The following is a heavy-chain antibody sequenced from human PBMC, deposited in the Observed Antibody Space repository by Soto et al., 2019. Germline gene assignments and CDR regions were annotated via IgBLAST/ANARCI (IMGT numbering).Heavy chain of an antibody. CDR1: GGSISSSNW. V-gene: IGHV4-4*02. Sequence: SETLSLTCAVSGGSISSSNWWSWVRQPPGKGLEWIGEIYHSGSTNYNPSLKSRVTISVDKSKNQFSLKLSSVTAADTAVYYCARDKSSSSYYYGMAVWGQATTVPVSS. D-gene: IGHD6-6*01. CDR2: IYHSGST. CDR3: ARDKSSSSYYYGMAV. J-gene: IGHJ6*02.